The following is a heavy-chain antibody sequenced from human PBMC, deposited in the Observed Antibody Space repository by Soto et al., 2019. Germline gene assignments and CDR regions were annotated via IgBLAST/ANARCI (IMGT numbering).Heavy chain of an antibody. Sequence: GASVKVSCKASGYTFTSYAMHWVRQAPGQRLEWMGWINAGNGNTKYSQKFQGRVTITRDTSASTAYMELSSLRSEDTAVYYCARDIGPATAITTWFDPWGQGTLDTVSS. CDR2: INAGNGNT. V-gene: IGHV1-3*01. J-gene: IGHJ5*02. CDR1: GYTFTSYA. D-gene: IGHD2-2*02. CDR3: ARDIGPATAITTWFDP.